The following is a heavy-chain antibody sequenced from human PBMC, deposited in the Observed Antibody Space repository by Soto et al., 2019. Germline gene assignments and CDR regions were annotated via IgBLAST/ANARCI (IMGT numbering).Heavy chain of an antibody. D-gene: IGHD3-22*01. V-gene: IGHV4-30-4*01. CDR3: ATSLPFFYASSGYYYIGS. CDR1: GCSISSCDYY. J-gene: IGHJ4*02. Sequence: QVQLQESGPGLVKPAQTLSLTCTVSGCSISSCDYYWRWSRQPPGKGLEGRGYIYYGGSTYYNPSLKSRVTLSVDTSKNQFSLKLSYVTAADTAVYYCATSLPFFYASSGYYYIGSWGQGTLVTVSS. CDR2: IYYGGST.